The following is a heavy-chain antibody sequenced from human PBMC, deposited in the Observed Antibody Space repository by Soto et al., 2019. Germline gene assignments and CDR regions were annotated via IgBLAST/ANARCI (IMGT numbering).Heavy chain of an antibody. CDR1: GFTFDDYA. V-gene: IGHV3-9*01. CDR3: AKEGTGYDFWSGYQPYYMDV. CDR2: ISWNSGSI. J-gene: IGHJ6*03. D-gene: IGHD3-3*01. Sequence: EVQLVESGGGLVQPGRSLRLSCAASGFTFDDYAMHWVRQAPGKGLEWVSGISWNSGSIGYAASVKGRFTISRDNAKNSLYLQMNSLRAEDTALYYCAKEGTGYDFWSGYQPYYMDVWGKGTTVTVSS.